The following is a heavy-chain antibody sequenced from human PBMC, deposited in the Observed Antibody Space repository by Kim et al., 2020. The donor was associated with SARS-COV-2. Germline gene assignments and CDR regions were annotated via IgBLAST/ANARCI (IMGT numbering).Heavy chain of an antibody. CDR3: AREGFRSSSWYFDY. D-gene: IGHD6-13*01. V-gene: IGHV3-33*01. CDR2: IWYDGSNK. Sequence: GGSLRLSCAASGFTFSSYGMHWVRQAPGKGLEWVAVIWYDGSNKYYADSVKGRFTISRDNSKNTLYLQMNSLRAEDTAVYYCAREGFRSSSWYFDYWGQGTLVTVSS. CDR1: GFTFSSYG. J-gene: IGHJ4*02.